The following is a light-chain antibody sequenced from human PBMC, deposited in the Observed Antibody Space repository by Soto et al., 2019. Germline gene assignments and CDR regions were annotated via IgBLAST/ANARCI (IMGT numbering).Light chain of an antibody. V-gene: IGKV3-20*01. J-gene: IGKJ1*01. Sequence: EIVLTQSPATLSLSPGERATLSCRASQSVSSSLAWYQQKPGQAPRLLIYGASSRATGIPDRFSGSGSGPVFPLTISRLAAEAYAVYFCQHRGSSRTFGQGTKVEIK. CDR2: GAS. CDR1: QSVSSS. CDR3: QHRGSSRT.